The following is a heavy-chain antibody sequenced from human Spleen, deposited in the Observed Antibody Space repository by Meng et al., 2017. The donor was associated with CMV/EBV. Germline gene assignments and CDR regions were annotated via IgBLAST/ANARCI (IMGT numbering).Heavy chain of an antibody. CDR2: ITSNGAGT. CDR1: GFTFNIYA. J-gene: IGHJ4*02. D-gene: IGHD2-21*02. Sequence: GGSLRLSCAASGFTFNIYAMNWVRQAPGKGLEYVSTITSNGAGTYYADSVKGRFTISRDNSKNTLYLQMNSLRAEDTALYSCARVTLTHLFDHWGQGTLVTVSS. V-gene: IGHV3-64*02. CDR3: ARVTLTHLFDH.